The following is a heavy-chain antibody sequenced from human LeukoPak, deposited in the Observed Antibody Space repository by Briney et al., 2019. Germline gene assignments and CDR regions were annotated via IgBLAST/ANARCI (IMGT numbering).Heavy chain of an antibody. CDR2: INPNSGDT. CDR1: GYTFTYYY. J-gene: IGHJ3*02. CDR3: ARTYSYGSGSYSEGAFDI. V-gene: IGHV1-2*02. Sequence: ASVKVSCKASGYTFTYYYMHWVRQAPGQGREWRGWINPNSGDTHYAQKFQGRVSMTRDKTISTAYMELSRLRSDEPAVYYCARTYSYGSGSYSEGAFDIWGQGTMVTVSS. D-gene: IGHD3-10*01.